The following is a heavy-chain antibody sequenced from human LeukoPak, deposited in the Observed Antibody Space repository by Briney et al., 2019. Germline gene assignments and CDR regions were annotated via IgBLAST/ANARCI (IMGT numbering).Heavy chain of an antibody. V-gene: IGHV1-46*01. CDR3: ASPSLYYYDSSGYPYYYYGMDV. CDR1: GYTFTSYY. D-gene: IGHD3-22*01. CDR2: INPSGGST. J-gene: IGHJ6*02. Sequence: GASVKVSCKASGYTFTSYYMHWVRQAPGQGLEWMGIINPSGGSTSYAQKFQGRVTMTRDTSTSTVYMELSSLRSEDPAVYYCASPSLYYYDSSGYPYYYYGMDVWGQGTTVTVS.